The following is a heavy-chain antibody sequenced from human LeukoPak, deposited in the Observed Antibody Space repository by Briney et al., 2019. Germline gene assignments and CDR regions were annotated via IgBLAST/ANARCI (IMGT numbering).Heavy chain of an antibody. Sequence: GGSLRLSCAASGFTFSSYGMHWVRQAPGKGLEWVAVISYVGSNKYYADSVKGRFTISRDNSKSTLYLQMNSLRAEDTAVYYCAKGELPSHYYGSGNYYNVNFWGQGTLVTVSS. CDR3: AKGELPSHYYGSGNYYNVNF. V-gene: IGHV3-30*18. D-gene: IGHD3-10*01. CDR1: GFTFSSYG. CDR2: ISYVGSNK. J-gene: IGHJ4*02.